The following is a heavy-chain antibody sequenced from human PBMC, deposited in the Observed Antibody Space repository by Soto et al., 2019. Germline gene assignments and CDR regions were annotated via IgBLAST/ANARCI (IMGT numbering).Heavy chain of an antibody. Sequence: EVQLLESGGGLVQPGGSLRLSCAASAFTFRSYAMSWVRRAPGKGLEWVSAISGSGGSTYYADSVKGRFTISRDNSKNTLYLQMNSLRAEDTAVYYCAKYVGATNRAFDIWGQGTMVTVSS. CDR3: AKYVGATNRAFDI. J-gene: IGHJ3*02. D-gene: IGHD1-26*01. CDR1: AFTFRSYA. V-gene: IGHV3-23*01. CDR2: ISGSGGST.